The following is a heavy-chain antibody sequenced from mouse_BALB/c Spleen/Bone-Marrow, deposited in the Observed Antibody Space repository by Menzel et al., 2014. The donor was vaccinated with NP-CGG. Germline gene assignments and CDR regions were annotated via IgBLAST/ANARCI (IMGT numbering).Heavy chain of an antibody. Sequence: VQLQQSGAELVKPGASVKLSCKASGYTFTSYWMHWVKQRPGQGLEWIGEINPSNGRSIYSEKFKSKATLTVDKSSSTTYMQLSSLTSEDSAVYSCARYNAYDWYFDVWGAGTTVTVYS. V-gene: IGHV1S81*02. CDR3: ARYNAYDWYFDV. D-gene: IGHD2-2*01. J-gene: IGHJ1*01. CDR2: INPSNGRS. CDR1: GYTFTSYW.